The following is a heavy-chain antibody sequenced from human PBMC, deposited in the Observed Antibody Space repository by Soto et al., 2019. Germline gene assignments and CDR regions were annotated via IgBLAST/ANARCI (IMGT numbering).Heavy chain of an antibody. V-gene: IGHV4-39*01. Sequence: QVQLQESGPGLVKPSETLSLTCTVSGDSISSSLYYWGWIRQPPGKGLEWIGNIYFTGSTYSNPSLTGRATMSIDTSKNQFSLRLTSVTAADTAVYYCTRHAEMMYNFRFDPWGRGTLVTVSS. CDR3: TRHAEMMYNFRFDP. CDR1: GDSISSSLYY. CDR2: IYFTGST. J-gene: IGHJ5*02. D-gene: IGHD2-8*01.